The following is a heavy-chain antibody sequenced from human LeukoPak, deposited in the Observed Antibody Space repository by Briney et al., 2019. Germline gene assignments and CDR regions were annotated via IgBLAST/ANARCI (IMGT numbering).Heavy chain of an antibody. Sequence: GGSLRLSCAASGFTFNTYAMHWVRQAPGKGLEWVTAISYDGSKKYYADSVKGRFTISRDNSQNTLYLQVNSLRAEDTAVYYCAKGLVPAAIRVVDYWGQGTLVTVSS. V-gene: IGHV3-30-3*01. J-gene: IGHJ4*02. CDR2: ISYDGSKK. CDR3: AKGLVPAAIRVVDY. CDR1: GFTFNTYA. D-gene: IGHD2-2*01.